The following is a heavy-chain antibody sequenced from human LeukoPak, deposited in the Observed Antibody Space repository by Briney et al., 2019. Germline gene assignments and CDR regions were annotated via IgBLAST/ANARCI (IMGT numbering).Heavy chain of an antibody. J-gene: IGHJ3*02. D-gene: IGHD3-10*01. V-gene: IGHV4-61*01. CDR3: ARDAYYYAGGGNAFDI. CDR1: GGSISSGSYY. Sequence: SETLSLTCTVSGGSISSGSYYWSWIRQPPGKGLEWIGYIYYSGSTNYNPSLKSRVTISVDTSKNQFSLKLSSVTAADTAVYYCARDAYYYAGGGNAFDIWYQGTMITVSS. CDR2: IYYSGST.